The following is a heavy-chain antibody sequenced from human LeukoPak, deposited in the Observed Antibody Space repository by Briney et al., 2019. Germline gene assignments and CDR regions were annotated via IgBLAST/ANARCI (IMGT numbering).Heavy chain of an antibody. Sequence: NASETLSLTCTVSGVSISSSSYYWGWIRQPPGKGLEWIGSIYYSGSTYYNPSLKSRVTISVDTSKNQFSLKLSSVTAADTAVYYCARRHCSGGSCYSDNWFDPWGQGTLVTVSS. V-gene: IGHV4-39*01. J-gene: IGHJ5*02. CDR3: ARRHCSGGSCYSDNWFDP. CDR1: GVSISSSSYY. CDR2: IYYSGST. D-gene: IGHD2-15*01.